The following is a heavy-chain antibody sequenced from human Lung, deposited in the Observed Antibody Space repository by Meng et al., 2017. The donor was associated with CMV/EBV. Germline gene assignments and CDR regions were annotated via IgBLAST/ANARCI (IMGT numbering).Heavy chain of an antibody. CDR3: ARSWDGMDV. Sequence: SCAASGFTFSAYAMNWVRQAPGKGLEWVSSISTTSSYIYYADSVKGRLTISRDNAKNSLYLQMNSLRAEDTAVYYCARSWDGMDVWGKGNTVHGAS. CDR1: GFTFSAYA. CDR2: ISTTSSYI. J-gene: IGHJ6*04. V-gene: IGHV3-21*06.